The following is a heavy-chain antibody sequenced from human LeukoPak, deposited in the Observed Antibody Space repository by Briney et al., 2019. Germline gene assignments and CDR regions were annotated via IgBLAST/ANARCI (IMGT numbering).Heavy chain of an antibody. V-gene: IGHV3-23*01. CDR1: GFTFSSYD. J-gene: IGHJ3*02. Sequence: PGVSLTLSCSASGFTFSSYDMSWLPQAPGQGLVGVSAISGSGGNTYYAVPVKGRFTISRDITKNSLYLQMKRLRAEAAAVFDCERSGTRDAFDIWGQGTMVTVSS. CDR3: ERSGTRDAFDI. CDR2: ISGSGGNT.